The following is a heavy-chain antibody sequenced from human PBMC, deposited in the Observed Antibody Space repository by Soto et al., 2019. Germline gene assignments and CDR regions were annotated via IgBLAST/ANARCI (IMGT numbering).Heavy chain of an antibody. D-gene: IGHD2-15*01. V-gene: IGHV3-7*01. Sequence: SLRLSCAASGFTFSSYWMSWVRQAPGKGLEWVANIKQDGSEKYYVDSVKGRFTIARDNAKNSLYLQMNGLRAEDTAVYNYARDAIYCRGGSCYSSYFDYWGQGTLVTVSS. CDR1: GFTFSSYW. CDR3: ARDAIYCRGGSCYSSYFDY. J-gene: IGHJ4*02. CDR2: IKQDGSEK.